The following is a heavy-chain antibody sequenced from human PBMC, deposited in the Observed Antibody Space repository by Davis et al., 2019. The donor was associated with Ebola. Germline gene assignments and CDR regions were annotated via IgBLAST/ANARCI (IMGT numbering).Heavy chain of an antibody. CDR3: ARGVGSSWYYYYYYYMDV. CDR1: GYTFTGYY. V-gene: IGHV1-2*02. CDR2: INPNSGGT. J-gene: IGHJ6*03. D-gene: IGHD6-13*01. Sequence: ASVKVSCKASGYTFTGYYMHWVRQAPGQGLEWMGWINPNSGGTNYAQKFQGRVTMTRDTSISTAYMELSSLRSDDTAVYYCARGVGSSWYYYYYYYMDVWGKGTTVTVSS.